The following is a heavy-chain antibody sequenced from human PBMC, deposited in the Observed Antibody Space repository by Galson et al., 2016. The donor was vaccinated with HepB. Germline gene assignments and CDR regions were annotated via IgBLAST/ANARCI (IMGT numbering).Heavy chain of an antibody. J-gene: IGHJ5*02. D-gene: IGHD6-13*01. CDR2: INAGNGNT. V-gene: IGHV1-3*01. Sequence: SVKVSCKASGYTFNNYAIHWVRRAPGQRLEWMGWINAGNGNTKYSQKLQGRVTITSDTSATTAYMELRSLRFEDTAVYYCARGAGGRAATGNNWCDPWGQGTLVTVSS. CDR1: GYTFNNYA. CDR3: ARGAGGRAATGNNWCDP.